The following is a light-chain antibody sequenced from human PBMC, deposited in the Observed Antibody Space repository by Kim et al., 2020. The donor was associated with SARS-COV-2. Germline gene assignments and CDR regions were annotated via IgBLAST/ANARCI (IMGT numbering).Light chain of an antibody. CDR1: QTVFRN. CDR2: SAS. Sequence: SVSPGERAPLACRASQTVFRNLAWYQQKPGQPPRLLIYSASSRAAGVPARFSGSGSGTEFTLVISSLQSDDFAVYYCQQHNSWWTFGQGTKVDIK. CDR3: QQHNSWWT. J-gene: IGKJ1*01. V-gene: IGKV3-15*01.